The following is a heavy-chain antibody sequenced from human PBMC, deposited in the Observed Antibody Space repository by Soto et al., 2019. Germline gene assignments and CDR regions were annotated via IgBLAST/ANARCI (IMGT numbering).Heavy chain of an antibody. J-gene: IGHJ4*02. V-gene: IGHV3-23*01. CDR2: ISGSGGST. CDR3: AKDGPGPYYYDSSGYYYFDY. Sequence: GESLKISCAASGFTFSSYAMSWVRQAPGKGLEWVSAISGSGGSTYYADSVKGRFTISRDNSKNTLYLQMNSLRAEDTAVYYCAKDGPGPYYYDSSGYYYFDYWGQGTLVTVSS. CDR1: GFTFSSYA. D-gene: IGHD3-22*01.